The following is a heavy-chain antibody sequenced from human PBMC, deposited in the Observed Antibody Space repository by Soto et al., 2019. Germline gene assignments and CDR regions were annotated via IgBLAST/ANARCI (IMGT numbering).Heavy chain of an antibody. CDR1: GGTFSSYA. Sequence: QVQLVQSGAEVKKPGSSVKVSCKASGGTFSSYAISWVRQAPGQGLEWMGGIIPIFGTANYAQKFQGRVTITADESTSTAYMELSSLRSEDTAVYYCASSRYDILTGYWGRIYYFDYWGQGTLVTVSS. D-gene: IGHD3-9*01. V-gene: IGHV1-69*01. CDR2: IIPIFGTA. CDR3: ASSRYDILTGYWGRIYYFDY. J-gene: IGHJ4*02.